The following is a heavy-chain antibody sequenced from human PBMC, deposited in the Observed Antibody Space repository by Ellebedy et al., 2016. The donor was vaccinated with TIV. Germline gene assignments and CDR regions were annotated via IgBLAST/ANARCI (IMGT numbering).Heavy chain of an antibody. CDR3: ARAYIPSDPLVVDY. CDR1: GFTFSSYG. D-gene: IGHD6-6*01. J-gene: IGHJ4*02. V-gene: IGHV3-33*01. CDR2: IWYDGSNK. Sequence: GESLKISXAASGFTFSSYGMHWVRQAPGKGLEWVAVIWYDGSNKYYADSVKGRFTISRDNSKNTLYLQMNSLRAEDTAVYYCARAYIPSDPLVVDYWGQGTLVTVSS.